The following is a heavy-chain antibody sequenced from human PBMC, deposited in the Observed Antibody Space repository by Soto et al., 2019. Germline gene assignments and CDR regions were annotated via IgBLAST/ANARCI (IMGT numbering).Heavy chain of an antibody. D-gene: IGHD3-22*01. Sequence: GASVKVSCKASGGTFSSYTISWVRQAPGQGLEWMGRIIPILGIANYAQKFQGRVTITADKSTSTAYMELSSLRSEDTAVYYCARPDYYDSSGYYGRNPRLAFDSWAQGTMVTFSS. CDR1: GGTFSSYT. CDR2: IIPILGIA. CDR3: ARPDYYDSSGYYGRNPRLAFDS. V-gene: IGHV1-69*02. J-gene: IGHJ3*02.